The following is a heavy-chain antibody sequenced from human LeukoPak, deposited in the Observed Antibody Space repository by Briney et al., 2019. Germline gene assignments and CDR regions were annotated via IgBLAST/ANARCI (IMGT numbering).Heavy chain of an antibody. Sequence: GGSLRLSCAASGFTFDDYGMSWVRQAPGEGLEWVSGINWNGGSTGYADSVKGRFTISRDNAKNSLYLQMNSLRAEDTALYYCAREGRHDFWSGYYPYFDYWGQGTLVTVSS. D-gene: IGHD3-3*01. CDR2: INWNGGST. V-gene: IGHV3-20*04. CDR1: GFTFDDYG. CDR3: AREGRHDFWSGYYPYFDY. J-gene: IGHJ4*02.